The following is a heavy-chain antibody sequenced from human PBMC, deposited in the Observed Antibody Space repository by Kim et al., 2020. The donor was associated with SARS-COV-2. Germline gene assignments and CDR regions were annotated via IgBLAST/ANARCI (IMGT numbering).Heavy chain of an antibody. CDR1: GFTFGSFG. J-gene: IGHJ4*02. CDR2: ISSDGSHT. V-gene: IGHV3-30*18. Sequence: GGSLRLSCAASGFTFGSFGMHWVRQAPGKGLEWVAVISSDGSHTYYSDSVKGRFTISRDNSKSTLYLQMSSLRVEDTAVYYCAKGESPAPFRPTPVTPNLGDYWGQGTLVTVSS. CDR3: AKGESPAPFRPTPVTPNLGDY. D-gene: IGHD3-16*01.